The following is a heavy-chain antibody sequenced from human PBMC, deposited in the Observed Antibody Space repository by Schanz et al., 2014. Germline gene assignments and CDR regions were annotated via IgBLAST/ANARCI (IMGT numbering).Heavy chain of an antibody. D-gene: IGHD3-10*01. V-gene: IGHV1-46*03. CDR3: ARDRGQSSGYYI. Sequence: HLLQKGTEVRRPGASVKLSCKTSGYSFTNYYIHWVRQAPGQGFEWMGLINPSGGSTRFAQKFQGRVTMTRDTSTSTVYMDLSRLRSEDTDVYYCARDRGQSSGYYIWGPGTLVSVSS. J-gene: IGHJ3*02. CDR2: INPSGGST. CDR1: GYSFTNYY.